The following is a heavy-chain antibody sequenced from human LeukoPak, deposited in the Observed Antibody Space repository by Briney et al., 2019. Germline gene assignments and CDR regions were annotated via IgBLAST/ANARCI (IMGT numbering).Heavy chain of an antibody. CDR3: ARLIRWQLLCPSAMDV. J-gene: IGHJ6*03. CDR2: INWNGGST. V-gene: IGHV3-20*04. Sequence: GGSLRLSCAASGFTFDDYGMSWVRQAPGKGLEWVSGINWNGGSTGYADSVKGRFTISRDNAKNSLYLRMNSLRAEDTALYYCARLIRWQLLCPSAMDVWGKGTTVTVSS. CDR1: GFTFDDYG. D-gene: IGHD2-2*01.